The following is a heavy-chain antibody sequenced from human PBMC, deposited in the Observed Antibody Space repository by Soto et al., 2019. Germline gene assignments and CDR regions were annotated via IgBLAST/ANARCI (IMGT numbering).Heavy chain of an antibody. J-gene: IGHJ6*03. CDR2: IYSGGST. V-gene: IGHV3-66*01. Sequence: GGSLRLSCAASGFTVSSNYMSWVRQAPGKGLEWVSVIYSGGSTYYADSVKGRITISRDNSKNTLYLQMNSLRAEDTAVYYCARESVVVPAAMPGGRHYYYYYMDVWGKGTTVTVSS. CDR1: GFTVSSNY. D-gene: IGHD2-2*01. CDR3: ARESVVVPAAMPGGRHYYYYYMDV.